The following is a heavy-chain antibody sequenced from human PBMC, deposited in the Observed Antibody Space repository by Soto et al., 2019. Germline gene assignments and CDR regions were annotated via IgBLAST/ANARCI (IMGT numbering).Heavy chain of an antibody. V-gene: IGHV3-21*06. J-gene: IGHJ4*02. Sequence: RGLSCETSGFPFGIYTMNWVRKAPGKGLGWGSAISSSGNYIDYADSVEGRFAISRDDAKHSVFIEMTSLRVDDSAVYYCAREGSFLEYWGQGTLVTVSS. CDR1: GFPFGIYT. CDR2: ISSSGNYI. D-gene: IGHD1-26*01. CDR3: AREGSFLEY.